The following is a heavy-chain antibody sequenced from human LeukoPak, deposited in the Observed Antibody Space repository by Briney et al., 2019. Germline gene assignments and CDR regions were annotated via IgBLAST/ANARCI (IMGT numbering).Heavy chain of an antibody. D-gene: IGHD3-10*01. Sequence: GGSLRLSCAASGFTFSSYSMNWVRQAPGKGLEWVSSISSSSSYIYYADSVKGRFTISRDNAKNSLYLQMNSLRAEDTAVYYCARSGRYGPASDDYWGQGTLVTVST. V-gene: IGHV3-21*01. CDR3: ARSGRYGPASDDY. CDR1: GFTFSSYS. J-gene: IGHJ4*02. CDR2: ISSSSSYI.